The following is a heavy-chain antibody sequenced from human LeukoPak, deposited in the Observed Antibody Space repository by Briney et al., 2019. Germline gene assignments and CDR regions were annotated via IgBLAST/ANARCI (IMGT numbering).Heavy chain of an antibody. CDR1: GFTFSDYG. D-gene: IGHD5-18*01. J-gene: IGHJ4*02. Sequence: PGRSLRLSCAASGFTFSDYGMHWVRQAPGKGLEGVALIWYDGTNKYYVDSVKGRFTISRDNSKNTLYLQMNSLRADDTAVYYCARDRYGIRRDYFDYWGQGILVTVSS. V-gene: IGHV3-33*01. CDR2: IWYDGTNK. CDR3: ARDRYGIRRDYFDY.